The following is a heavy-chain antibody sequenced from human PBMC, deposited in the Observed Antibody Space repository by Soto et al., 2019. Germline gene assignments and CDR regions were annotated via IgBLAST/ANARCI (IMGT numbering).Heavy chain of an antibody. CDR2: IIPMSGIP. J-gene: IGHJ5*02. D-gene: IGHD3-10*01. Sequence: QVQLVQSGAEVKKPGSSVKVSCKASGGNFNSYAISWVRQAPGQGPEWMGGIIPMSGIPNYAQKFQGRVTITADKSTNTVYVEVTNLRYEDTAVYYCARRGRESANWFDPWGQGTLVTVS. CDR3: ARRGRESANWFDP. V-gene: IGHV1-69*17. CDR1: GGNFNSYA.